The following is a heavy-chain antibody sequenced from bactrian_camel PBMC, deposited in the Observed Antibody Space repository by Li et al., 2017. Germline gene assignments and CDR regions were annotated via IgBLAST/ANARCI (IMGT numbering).Heavy chain of an antibody. CDR3: AAGSYDYSDYDPLFPPHAAAVFNRY. Sequence: GGGSAQAGGSLRLSCVYSGYTYSAYSMGWFRQAPGKEREGVAGIDSDGTTNYADSVKGRFTISLDKAKNTLYLEMTSLKPEDTAMYYCAAGSYDYSDYDPLFPPHAAAVFNRYRGQGTQVTVS. V-gene: IGHV3S57*01. J-gene: IGHJ4*01. CDR2: IDSDGTT. D-gene: IGHD4*01. CDR1: GYTYSAYS.